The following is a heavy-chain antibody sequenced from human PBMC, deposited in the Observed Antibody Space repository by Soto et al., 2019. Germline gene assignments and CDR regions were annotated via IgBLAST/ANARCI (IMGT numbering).Heavy chain of an antibody. D-gene: IGHD6-13*01. J-gene: IGHJ6*02. CDR3: VRATRSWGHYYYHGMDV. CDR2: MNEDGGTT. CDR1: GFTFSSYW. Sequence: EVQLVESGGGLVRPGGSLRLSCAASGFTFSSYWMHWVRQAPGKGLVWVSRMNEDGGTTDYADSVKGRFTISRDNAKNTLYLEMNDLRVDDTGVYYCVRATRSWGHYYYHGMDVWGQGTTVTV. V-gene: IGHV3-74*02.